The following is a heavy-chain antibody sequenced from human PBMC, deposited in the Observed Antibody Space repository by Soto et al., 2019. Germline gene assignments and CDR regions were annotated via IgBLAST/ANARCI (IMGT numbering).Heavy chain of an antibody. V-gene: IGHV4-31*03. CDR3: ARGPYARPDY. CDR1: GGSISSGGYY. D-gene: IGHD3-16*01. J-gene: IGHJ4*02. CDR2: IYYSGST. Sequence: PSETLCLTCTVSGGSISSGGYYWSWIRQHPGKGLEWIGYIYYSGSTYYNPSLKSRVTISVDTSKNQFSLKLSSVTAADTAVYYCARGPYARPDYCGQGTLVTVSS.